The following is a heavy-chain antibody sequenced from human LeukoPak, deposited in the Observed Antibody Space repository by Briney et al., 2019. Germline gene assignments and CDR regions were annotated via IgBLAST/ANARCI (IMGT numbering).Heavy chain of an antibody. J-gene: IGHJ3*02. V-gene: IGHV2-5*02. CDR1: GFSFGFPAMG. D-gene: IGHD5-18*01. Sequence: SGPTLVEPTQTLTLTCSFSGFSFGFPAMGVGWVRQPPRKALEWLALIYWDNDKRYSPSLKNRLTVTRDFFRKQVVLTLTNMNPVDTATYYCAHRTDYGYHRGAFDIWGPGTSVTVSS. CDR3: AHRTDYGYHRGAFDI. CDR2: IYWDNDK.